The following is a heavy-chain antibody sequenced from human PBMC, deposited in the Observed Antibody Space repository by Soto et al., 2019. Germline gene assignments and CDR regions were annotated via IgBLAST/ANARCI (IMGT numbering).Heavy chain of an antibody. CDR3: ARVPSP. V-gene: IGHV4-4*02. CDR1: GGSISSTNW. Sequence: SLTCVVSGGSISSTNWWTWVRQPPGKRLEWIGEIYHNGSPTYSPSPRGRATISVDKSNNQFSLRLRSVAAADTAVYYCARVPSPWGQGTLVTVSS. J-gene: IGHJ5*02. CDR2: IYHNGSP.